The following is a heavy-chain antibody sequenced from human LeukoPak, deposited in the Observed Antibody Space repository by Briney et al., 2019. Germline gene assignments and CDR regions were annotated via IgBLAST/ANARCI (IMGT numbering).Heavy chain of an antibody. CDR3: ARVDSSGWYTSFDNYYYGMDV. Sequence: PGGSLRLSCAASGFTFSSYGMHWVRQAPGKGLEWVANIKQDGSVKYYVDSVKGRFTISRDNAKNSLYLQMNSLRAEDTAVYYCARVDSSGWYTSFDNYYYGMDVWGQGTTVTVSS. J-gene: IGHJ6*02. CDR2: IKQDGSVK. V-gene: IGHV3-7*01. D-gene: IGHD6-19*01. CDR1: GFTFSSYG.